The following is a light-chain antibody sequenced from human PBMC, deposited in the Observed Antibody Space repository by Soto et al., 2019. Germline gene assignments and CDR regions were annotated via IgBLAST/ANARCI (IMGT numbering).Light chain of an antibody. V-gene: IGKV3-20*01. CDR3: QLDDNSRT. J-gene: IGKJ1*01. CDR2: GTS. Sequence: EIVLTQSPGTLSLSPGERATLSCRPSQNITTTSLTWYQQRPGQAPRLVIYGTSGRTTGIPDRFSGSGSGTDFTLTISRLAPEDFAVYYCQLDDNSRTFGQGTKVEI. CDR1: QNITTTS.